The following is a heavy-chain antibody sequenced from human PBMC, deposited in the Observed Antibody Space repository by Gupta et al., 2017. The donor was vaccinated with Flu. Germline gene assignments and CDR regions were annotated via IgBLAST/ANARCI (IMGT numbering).Heavy chain of an antibody. CDR1: GDSINSFY. CDR3: ARRKILWDVPQGNDNWLDP. D-gene: IGHD2-21*01. V-gene: IGHV4-59*01. Sequence: QVHLQESGPGLVNPSETLSLTCSVSGDSINSFYWNWIRQSPGRGLEWIGHISYNGGTIYNPSLDSRITISLDTSMNKVSLMMTSVTAADTAIYYCARRKILWDVPQGNDNWLDPWGQGILVTVSS. J-gene: IGHJ5*02. CDR2: ISYNGGT.